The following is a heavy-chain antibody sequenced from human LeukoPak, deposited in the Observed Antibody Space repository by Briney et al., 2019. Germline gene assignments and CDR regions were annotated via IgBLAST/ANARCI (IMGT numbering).Heavy chain of an antibody. CDR1: GYTFIIYG. CDR2: FRAYNGDT. V-gene: IGHV1-18*01. J-gene: IGHJ4*02. Sequence: ASVRVSSKASGYTFIIYGISWVRPAPGQGLGWVGWFRAYNGDTNYAQKLQGRGTMTTDTTTITAYMELRSLRSDDTGVDYWARVAEDCSSSSWYAGVDYWGQGTLVTVSS. D-gene: IGHD2-2*01. CDR3: ARVAEDCSSSSWYAGVDY.